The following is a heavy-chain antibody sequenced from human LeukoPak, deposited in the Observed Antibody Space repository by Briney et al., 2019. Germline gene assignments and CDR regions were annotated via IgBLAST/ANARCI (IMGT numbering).Heavy chain of an antibody. CDR3: ARLLYYYDSSGYTMGQSYYYYYMDV. CDR2: INPNSGGT. Sequence: GASVKVSCKASGYTFTGYYMHWVRQAPGQGLEWMGWINPNSGGTNYAQKFQGRVTMTGDTSISTAYMELSRLRSDDTAVYYCARLLYYYDSSGYTMGQSYYYYYMDVWGKGTTVTVSS. D-gene: IGHD3-22*01. CDR1: GYTFTGYY. J-gene: IGHJ6*03. V-gene: IGHV1-2*02.